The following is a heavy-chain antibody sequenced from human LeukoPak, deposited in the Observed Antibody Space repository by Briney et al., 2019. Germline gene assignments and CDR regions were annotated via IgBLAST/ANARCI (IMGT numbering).Heavy chain of an antibody. CDR3: AKDLLAPYDFWSGLFGY. Sequence: ASVKVSCKASGGTFSSYAISWVRQAPGQGLEWMGRIIPILGIANYAQKFHGRVTITADKSTSTAYMELSSLRSEDTAVYYCAKDLLAPYDFWSGLFGYWGQGTLVTVSS. CDR1: GGTFSSYA. V-gene: IGHV1-69*04. CDR2: IIPILGIA. J-gene: IGHJ4*02. D-gene: IGHD3-3*01.